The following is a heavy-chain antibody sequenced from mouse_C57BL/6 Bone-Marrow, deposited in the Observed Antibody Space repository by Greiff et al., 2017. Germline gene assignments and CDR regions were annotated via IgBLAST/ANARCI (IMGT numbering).Heavy chain of an antibody. CDR2: ISYSGST. CDR1: GYSITSDY. D-gene: IGHD1-3*01. J-gene: IGHJ4*01. CDR3: AGSGYAMDY. V-gene: IGHV3-8*01. Sequence: EVQLQESGPGLAKPSPSLSLSCSASGYSITSDYWNWIRKFPGHKLEYMGYISYSGSTYYNPTLKSRISITRDTTKSQYYLQLNSGTTEDTAKYYSAGSGYAMDYWGQGTSVTVSS.